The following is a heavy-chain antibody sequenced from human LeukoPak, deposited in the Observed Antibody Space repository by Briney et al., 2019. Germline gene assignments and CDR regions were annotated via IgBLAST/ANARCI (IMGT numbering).Heavy chain of an antibody. D-gene: IGHD6-13*01. CDR2: ISENGGTT. CDR1: GFTFSSYA. CDR3: ASIHRIAAAGTNWFDP. Sequence: GGSLRLSCAASGFTFSSYALSWVRQAPGKGPEWVSGISENGGTTFYADSVKGRFTISRDNAKNSLYLQMNSLRAEDTAVYYCASIHRIAAAGTNWFDPWGQGTLVTVSS. V-gene: IGHV3-23*01. J-gene: IGHJ5*02.